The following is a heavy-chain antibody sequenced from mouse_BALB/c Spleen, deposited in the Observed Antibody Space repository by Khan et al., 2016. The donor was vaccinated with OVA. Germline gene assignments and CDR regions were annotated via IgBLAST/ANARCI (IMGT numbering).Heavy chain of an antibody. V-gene: IGHV5-12-2*01. CDR3: ARVPTFITTALDY. CDR2: ITNGGGST. D-gene: IGHD1-2*01. Sequence: EVQLVESGGGLVQPGGSPKLSCAASGFTFSSNTMSWVRQTPEKRLEWVAYITNGGGSTYYPDTVKGRFTISRDNAKNNLYLQMSSLKSEDTAMYYCARVPTFITTALDYWGQGTSVTVSS. J-gene: IGHJ4*01. CDR1: GFTFSSNT.